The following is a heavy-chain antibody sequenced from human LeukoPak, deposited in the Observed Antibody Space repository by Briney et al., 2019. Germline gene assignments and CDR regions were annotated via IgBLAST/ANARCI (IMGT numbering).Heavy chain of an antibody. D-gene: IGHD4-17*01. CDR2: INHSGST. CDR3: ARTDYGDLIDY. V-gene: IGHV4-34*01. Sequence: SETLSLTCAVYGGSFSGYYWSWIRQPPGKGLEWIGEINHSGSTNYNPSLKSRVTISVDTPKNQFSLKLSSVTAADTAVYYCARTDYGDLIDYWGQGTLVTVSS. CDR1: GGSFSGYY. J-gene: IGHJ4*02.